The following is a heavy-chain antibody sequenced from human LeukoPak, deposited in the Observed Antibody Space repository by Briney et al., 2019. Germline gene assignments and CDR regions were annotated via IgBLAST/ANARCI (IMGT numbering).Heavy chain of an antibody. CDR1: GFTFSSYG. J-gene: IGHJ4*02. D-gene: IGHD6-19*01. CDR3: AKTTGYSSGWFDSYFDY. CDR2: IWYDGSNK. V-gene: IGHV3-33*06. Sequence: SGGSLRLSCAASGFTFSSYGMHWVRQAPGKGLEWVAVIWYDGSNKYYADSVKGRFTISRDNSKNTLYLQMNSLRAEDTAVYYCAKTTGYSSGWFDSYFDYWGQGTLVTVSS.